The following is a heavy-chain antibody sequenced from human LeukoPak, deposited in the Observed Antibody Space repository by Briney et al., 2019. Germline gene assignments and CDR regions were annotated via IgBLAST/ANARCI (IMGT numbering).Heavy chain of an antibody. Sequence: GGSLRLSCAASGFTFSSYGMSWVRQAPGKGLEWVSAISGSSGSTYYADSVKGRFTISRDNSKNTLYLQMNSLRAEDTAVYYCAKDLPGGNGEVGVGYWGQGTLVTVSS. CDR2: ISGSSGST. D-gene: IGHD4-17*01. V-gene: IGHV3-23*01. CDR3: AKDLPGGNGEVGVGY. CDR1: GFTFSSYG. J-gene: IGHJ4*02.